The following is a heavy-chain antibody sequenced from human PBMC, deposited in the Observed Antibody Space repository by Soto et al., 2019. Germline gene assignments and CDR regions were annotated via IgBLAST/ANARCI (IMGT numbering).Heavy chain of an antibody. D-gene: IGHD5-18*01. Sequence: QVQLVQSGAEVKKPGSSVKVSCKASGGTFSSYAISWVRQAPGQGLEWMGGIIPIFGTANYAQKFQGRVTITADESTSTAYMELSSLRSEDTAVYYCARDKRGYSYGSYYYYGMDVWVQGTTVTVSS. CDR2: IIPIFGTA. J-gene: IGHJ6*02. CDR3: ARDKRGYSYGSYYYYGMDV. V-gene: IGHV1-69*12. CDR1: GGTFSSYA.